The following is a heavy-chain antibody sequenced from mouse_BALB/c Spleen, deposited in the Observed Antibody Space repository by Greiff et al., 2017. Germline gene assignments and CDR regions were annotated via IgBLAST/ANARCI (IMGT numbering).Heavy chain of an antibody. V-gene: IGHV1-12*01. CDR2: IYPGNGDT. D-gene: IGHD2-2*01. CDR1: GYTFTSYN. J-gene: IGHJ1*01. CDR3: ARRSGYYRYFDV. Sequence: QVQLQQPGAELVKPGASVKMSCKASGYTFTSYNMHWVKQTPGQGLEWIGAIYPGNGDTSYNQKFKGKATLTADKSSSTAYMQLSSLTSEDSAVYYCARRSGYYRYFDVWGAGTTVTVSS.